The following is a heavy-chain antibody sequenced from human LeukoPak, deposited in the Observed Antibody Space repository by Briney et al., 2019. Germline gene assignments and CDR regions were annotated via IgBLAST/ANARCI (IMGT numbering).Heavy chain of an antibody. CDR1: GGSISSYY. D-gene: IGHD6-13*01. CDR2: IHSSGTT. V-gene: IGHV4-59*01. CDR3: ARATYISSRASQLGC. Sequence: SETLSLTCTVSGGSISSYYWSWIRQPPGKGLEWMGYIHSSGTTNYSPSLKSRITMSLDTSKNQFSLRLRSVTAADTAMYYCARATYISSRASQLGCWGQGTLVTVSS. J-gene: IGHJ4*02.